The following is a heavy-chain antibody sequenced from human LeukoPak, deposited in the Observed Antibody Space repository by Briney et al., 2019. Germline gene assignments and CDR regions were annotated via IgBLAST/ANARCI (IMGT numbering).Heavy chain of an antibody. CDR1: GFRFTAYG. CDR2: IKEDGTEK. Sequence: GGSLRLSCTPSGFRFTAYGMNWVRQAPGKGLEWVGHIKEDGTEKYYVDSVKGRFTISRDNAGNSLYLQMNSLRAEDTAVYFCARDRAFQYYDLLTGYYYYYGLDVWGQGTTVTVSS. J-gene: IGHJ6*02. V-gene: IGHV3-7*01. CDR3: ARDRAFQYYDLLTGYYYYYGLDV. D-gene: IGHD3-9*01.